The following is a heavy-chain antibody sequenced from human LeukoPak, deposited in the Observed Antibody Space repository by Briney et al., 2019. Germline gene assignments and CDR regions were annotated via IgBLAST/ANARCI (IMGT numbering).Heavy chain of an antibody. V-gene: IGHV3-23*01. Sequence: PGGSLRLSCAASGFTFSSYAMSWVRQAPGKGLEWVSAISGSGGSTYYADSVKGRFTISSDNSKNTLYLQMNSLRAEDTAVYYCAKLSSLRITMIVVVIPPNFDYWGQGTLVTVSS. J-gene: IGHJ4*02. CDR3: AKLSSLRITMIVVVIPPNFDY. CDR2: ISGSGGST. CDR1: GFTFSSYA. D-gene: IGHD3-22*01.